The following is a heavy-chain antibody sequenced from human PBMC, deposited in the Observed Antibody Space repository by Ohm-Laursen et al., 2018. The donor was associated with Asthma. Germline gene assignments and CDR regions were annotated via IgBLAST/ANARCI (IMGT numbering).Heavy chain of an antibody. V-gene: IGHV4-31*02. CDR1: GGSISSGGYY. Sequence: TLSLTWTVSGGSISSGGYYWSWIRQHPGKGLEWIGYIYYSGSTYYNPSLKSRVTISVDTSKNQFSLKLSSVTAADTAVYYCARTLYGDYDWYFDLWGRGTLVTVSS. CDR2: IYYSGST. J-gene: IGHJ2*01. CDR3: ARTLYGDYDWYFDL. D-gene: IGHD4-17*01.